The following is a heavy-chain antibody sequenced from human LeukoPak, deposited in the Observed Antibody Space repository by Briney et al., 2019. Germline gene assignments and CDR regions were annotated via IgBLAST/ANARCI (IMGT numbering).Heavy chain of an antibody. V-gene: IGHV4-39*01. CDR2: IYYSGST. CDR3: ARLSIAARPRDY. J-gene: IGHJ4*02. CDR1: GGSISSSSYY. Sequence: SETLSLTCTVSGGSISSSSYYWGWIRQPPGKGLEWIGSIYYSGSTYYNPSLKSRVTISVDTSKNQFSLKLSSVTAADTAVYHCARLSIAARPRDYWGQGTLVTVSS. D-gene: IGHD6-6*01.